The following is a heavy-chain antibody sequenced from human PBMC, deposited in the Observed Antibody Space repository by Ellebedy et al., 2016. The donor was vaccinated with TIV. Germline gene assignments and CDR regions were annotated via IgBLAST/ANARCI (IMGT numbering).Heavy chain of an antibody. CDR2: IYSGGTT. CDR1: GFTVSSNY. J-gene: IGHJ1*01. Sequence: GESLKISCAASGFTVSSNYMSWVRQAPGKGPECVSVIYSGGTTYYADSVKGRFTISRDNSKNTLYLQMNSLRAEDTAVYYCAREVVIYDILTGYYSRYFQHWGQGTLVTVSS. CDR3: AREVVIYDILTGYYSRYFQH. V-gene: IGHV3-66*01. D-gene: IGHD3-9*01.